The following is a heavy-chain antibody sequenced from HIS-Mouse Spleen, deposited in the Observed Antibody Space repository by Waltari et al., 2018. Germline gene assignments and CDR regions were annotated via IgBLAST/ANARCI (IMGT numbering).Heavy chain of an antibody. Sequence: QVQLVESGGGVVQPGRSLRLSCAASGFTFSSYGMHWVRQAPGKGLEWVAVISYDGSNKYYADSVKGRFTISRDNSKNTLYLQMNSLRAEDTAVYYCAKVNSGSYYFDYWGQGTLVTVFS. J-gene: IGHJ4*02. D-gene: IGHD1-26*01. V-gene: IGHV3-30*18. CDR1: GFTFSSYG. CDR2: ISYDGSNK. CDR3: AKVNSGSYYFDY.